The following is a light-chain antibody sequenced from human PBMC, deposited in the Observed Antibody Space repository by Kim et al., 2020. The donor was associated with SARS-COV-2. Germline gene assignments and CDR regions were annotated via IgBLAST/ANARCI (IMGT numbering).Light chain of an antibody. CDR3: QQSHTAPLLT. CDR1: QSISSY. Sequence: DIQMTQSPSSLSASVGDRVTIACRASQSISSYLNWYQQKSGKAPKLLIYSASSLQSGVPSRFSGSVSGTDFTLTISSLQPEDFATYYCQQSHTAPLLTFGGGTKVDIK. CDR2: SAS. V-gene: IGKV1-39*01. J-gene: IGKJ4*01.